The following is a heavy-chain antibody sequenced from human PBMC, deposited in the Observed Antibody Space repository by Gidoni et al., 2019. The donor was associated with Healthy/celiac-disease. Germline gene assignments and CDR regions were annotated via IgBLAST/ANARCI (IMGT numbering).Heavy chain of an antibody. CDR2: INHSGST. D-gene: IGHD2-8*01. CDR3: ARGTMEDYYYYGMDV. Sequence: QVQLQQWGAGLLKPSDTLSLTCAVYGGSFSGYYWSWIRQPPGKGLEWIGEINHSGSTNYNPSLKSRVTISVDTSKNQFSLKLSSVTAADTAVYYCARGTMEDYYYYGMDVWGQGTTVTVSS. CDR1: GGSFSGYY. J-gene: IGHJ6*02. V-gene: IGHV4-34*01.